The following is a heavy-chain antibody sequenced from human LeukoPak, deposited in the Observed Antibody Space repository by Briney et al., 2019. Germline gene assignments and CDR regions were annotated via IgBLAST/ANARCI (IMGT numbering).Heavy chain of an antibody. V-gene: IGHV4-59*01. CDR2: MYYSGRT. D-gene: IGHD1-26*01. Sequence: PSETLSLTCTVSGGSISSYYWSWIRQPPGKGLEWIGYMYYSGRTNYNPSLKSRVTISVDTSKNQFSLKLSSVTAADTAVYCCARTFSESYYYYGMDVWGQGTTVTVSS. CDR3: ARTFSESYYYYGMDV. J-gene: IGHJ6*02. CDR1: GGSISSYY.